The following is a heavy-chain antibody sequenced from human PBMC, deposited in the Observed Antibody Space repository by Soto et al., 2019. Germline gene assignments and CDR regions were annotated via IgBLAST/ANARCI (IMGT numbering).Heavy chain of an antibody. Sequence: VQLVESGGGLVQPGGSLRLSCAASGFTVSSNYMSWVRQAPGKGLEWVSVIYSGGSTYYADSVKGRFTISRDNSKNTLYLQMNSLRAEDTAVYYCARDRRSDYDFWSGYYYMDVWGKGTTVTVSS. V-gene: IGHV3-66*01. CDR2: IYSGGST. J-gene: IGHJ6*03. D-gene: IGHD3-3*01. CDR1: GFTVSSNY. CDR3: ARDRRSDYDFWSGYYYMDV.